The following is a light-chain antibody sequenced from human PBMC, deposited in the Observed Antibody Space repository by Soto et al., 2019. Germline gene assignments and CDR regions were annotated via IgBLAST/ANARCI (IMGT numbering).Light chain of an antibody. CDR1: QSIRKY. J-gene: IGKJ1*01. V-gene: IGKV1-39*01. CDR3: QQSGDTPPWT. Sequence: DIQMTQSPSSLSASVGDRVIITCRASQSIRKYLNWYQHKPGKVPTLLIYAASSLQSGVPSGFSGSGSGTEFTLTITSLQPEDFATYYCQQSGDTPPWTFGQGTQGGYQ. CDR2: AAS.